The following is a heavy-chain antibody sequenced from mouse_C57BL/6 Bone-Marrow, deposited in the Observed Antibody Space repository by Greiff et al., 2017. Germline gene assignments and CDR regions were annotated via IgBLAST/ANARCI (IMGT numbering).Heavy chain of an antibody. CDR2: INPNYGTT. CDR3: ARKNYYGSIPFAY. CDR1: GYSFTDYN. Sequence: EVQLQQSGPELVKPGASVKISCKASGYSFTDYNMNWVKQSNGKSLEWIGVINPNYGTTSYNQKFKGKATLTVDQSSSTAYMQLSSLTSEDSAVYFCARKNYYGSIPFAYWGQGTLVTVSA. V-gene: IGHV1-39*01. J-gene: IGHJ3*01. D-gene: IGHD1-1*01.